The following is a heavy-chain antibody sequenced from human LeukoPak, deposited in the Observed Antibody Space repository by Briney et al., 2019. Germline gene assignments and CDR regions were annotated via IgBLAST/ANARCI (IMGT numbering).Heavy chain of an antibody. V-gene: IGHV3-74*03. Sequence: GGSLRLSCEPSGFPFSSYWMVWLRQAPGKGLVWVSRISGDGTIKTYADFVRGRFTISRDNTKNILYLQMNSLRVEDTAIYFCSRSQFDYWGQGVLVTVSS. CDR3: SRSQFDY. CDR2: ISGDGTIK. J-gene: IGHJ4*02. CDR1: GFPFSSYW.